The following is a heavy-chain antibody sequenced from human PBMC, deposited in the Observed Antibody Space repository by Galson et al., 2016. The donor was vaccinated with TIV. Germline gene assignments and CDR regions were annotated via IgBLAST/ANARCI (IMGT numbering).Heavy chain of an antibody. CDR1: GYSSATHG. CDR3: ARDRSSISAVVLEDDAFDI. V-gene: IGHV1-18*04. Sequence: SVKVSCKASGYSSATHGINWVRQAPGQGLEWMGWINSYNGDTRHAQKVQGRVTLTTDTSTGTAYMERRSLRSDDTALYYCARDRSSISAVVLEDDAFDIWGQGTMVTVSA. CDR2: INSYNGDT. D-gene: IGHD3-3*01. J-gene: IGHJ3*02.